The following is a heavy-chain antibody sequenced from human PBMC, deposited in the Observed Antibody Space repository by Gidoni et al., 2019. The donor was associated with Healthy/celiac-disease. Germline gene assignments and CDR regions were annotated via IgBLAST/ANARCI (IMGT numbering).Heavy chain of an antibody. J-gene: IGHJ4*02. V-gene: IGHV3-9*01. CDR3: ARAGDYLYFDY. D-gene: IGHD4-17*01. CDR2: ISWNSGSI. CDR1: GFTFDDYD. Sequence: EVQLVESGGGLVQPGRSLRLSCAASGFTFDDYDMPWVRQAPGKGLEWVSGISWNSGSIGYADSVKGRFTISRDNAKNSLYLQMNSLRAEDTALYYCARAGDYLYFDYWGQGTLVTVSS.